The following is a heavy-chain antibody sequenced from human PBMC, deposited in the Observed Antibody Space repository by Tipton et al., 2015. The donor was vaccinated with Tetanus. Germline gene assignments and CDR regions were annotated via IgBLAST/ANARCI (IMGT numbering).Heavy chain of an antibody. D-gene: IGHD4-17*01. CDR3: GRNLLSTVTTLSYGMDV. Sequence: QSGPEVKKPGASVKVSCKASGYTFTSYAMHWVRQAPGQRLEWMGWINAGNGNTKYSQKFQGRVTITRDTSASTAYMELSSLRSEDTAVYYCGRNLLSTVTTLSYGMDVWGQGTTVTVSS. J-gene: IGHJ6*02. V-gene: IGHV1-3*01. CDR1: GYTFTSYA. CDR2: INAGNGNT.